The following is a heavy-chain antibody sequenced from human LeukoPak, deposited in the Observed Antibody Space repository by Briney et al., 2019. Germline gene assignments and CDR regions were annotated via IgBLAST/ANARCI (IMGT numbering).Heavy chain of an antibody. J-gene: IGHJ3*02. D-gene: IGHD4-23*01. Sequence: GGSLRLSCAASGFTFSSYWVHWVRQVPGKGLVWVSRINRDGSSTAYADSVTGRFTISRDDAKHMVYMQMNSLRAEDTAVYYCVTLTTAVTENAFDIWGQGTMVSVSS. V-gene: IGHV3-74*01. CDR2: INRDGSST. CDR3: VTLTTAVTENAFDI. CDR1: GFTFSSYW.